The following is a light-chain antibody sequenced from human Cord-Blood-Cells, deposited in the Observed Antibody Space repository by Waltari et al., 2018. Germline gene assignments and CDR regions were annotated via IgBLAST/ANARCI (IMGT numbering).Light chain of an antibody. Sequence: QSALTQPASVSGSPGQSITLSCTGTSSDIGGYNYGSWYQQHPGKAPKLRIYDVSNRPSGVSNRFSGSKSGNTASLTISGLQAEDEADYYCSSYTSSSTPVVFGGGTKLTVL. V-gene: IGLV2-14*01. CDR1: SSDIGGYNY. J-gene: IGLJ2*01. CDR2: DVS. CDR3: SSYTSSSTPVV.